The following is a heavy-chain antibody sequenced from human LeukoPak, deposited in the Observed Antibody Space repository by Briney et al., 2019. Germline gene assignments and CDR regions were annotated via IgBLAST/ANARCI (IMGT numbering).Heavy chain of an antibody. Sequence: ASVKVSCKTSGYTFTSYGISWVRQAPGQGLEWMGWIRAYNGNTNYAQKLQGRVTMTTDTSTSTAYMELRSLRSDDTAVYYCARDQYSVYIAPLDYWGQGTLVTVSS. CDR1: GYTFTSYG. D-gene: IGHD5/OR15-5a*01. CDR2: IRAYNGNT. J-gene: IGHJ4*02. CDR3: ARDQYSVYIAPLDY. V-gene: IGHV1-18*01.